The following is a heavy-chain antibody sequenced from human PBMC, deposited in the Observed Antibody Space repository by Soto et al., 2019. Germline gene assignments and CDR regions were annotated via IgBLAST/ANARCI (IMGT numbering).Heavy chain of an antibody. Sequence: QVQLVESGGSVVQPGRSLRLSCAASGFTFSSYGMHWVRQAPGKGLEWVAVIWYDGSNKYYADSVKGRFTISRDNSKNTLYLQMNSLRAEDTAVYYCAREAYDILTGYATNYYFDYWGQGTLVTVSS. D-gene: IGHD3-9*01. V-gene: IGHV3-33*01. CDR1: GFTFSSYG. J-gene: IGHJ4*02. CDR3: AREAYDILTGYATNYYFDY. CDR2: IWYDGSNK.